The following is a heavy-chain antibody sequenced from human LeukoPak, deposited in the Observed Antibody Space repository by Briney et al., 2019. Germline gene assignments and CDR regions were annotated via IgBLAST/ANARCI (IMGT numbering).Heavy chain of an antibody. D-gene: IGHD2-2*01. Sequence: SETLSLTCTVSGCSISSGDYYWSWIRQPPGKGLEWIAYIHYSGITSYNTSLKSRVTISVDTSKNQFSLKLNSVTAADTAVYYCARNAARDCTSTACWPRWFDPWGQGTLVTVSS. CDR1: GCSISSGDYY. V-gene: IGHV4-30-4*01. CDR2: IHYSGIT. CDR3: ARNAARDCTSTACWPRWFDP. J-gene: IGHJ5*02.